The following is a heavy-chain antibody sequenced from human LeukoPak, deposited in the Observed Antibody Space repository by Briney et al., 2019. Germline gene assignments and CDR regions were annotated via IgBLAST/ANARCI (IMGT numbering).Heavy chain of an antibody. Sequence: PSETLSLTCAVYGGSFSGYYWSWIRQPPGKGLEWIGEIYHSGSTNYNPSLKSRVTISVDKSKNQFSLKLSSVTAADTAVYYCARSKPLFRNYYDSSGTEYFQHWGQGTLVTVSS. CDR1: GGSFSGYY. V-gene: IGHV4-34*01. J-gene: IGHJ1*01. CDR2: IYHSGST. D-gene: IGHD3-22*01. CDR3: ARSKPLFRNYYDSSGTEYFQH.